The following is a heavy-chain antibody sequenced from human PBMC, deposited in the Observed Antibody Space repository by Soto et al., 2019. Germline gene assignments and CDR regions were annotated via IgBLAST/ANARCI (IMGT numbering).Heavy chain of an antibody. CDR1: GFTFSSNS. Sequence: EVQLVESGGGLVKPGGSLRLSCAASGFTFSSNSMNWVRQAPGKGLEWVSSISSSSSYIYYADSVKGRFTISRDNAKNSLYLQMNSLRAEDTAVYYCARGFTAYDFWSGYYCSPWFDLWGQGTLVTVSS. CDR2: ISSSSSYI. D-gene: IGHD3-3*01. CDR3: ARGFTAYDFWSGYYCSPWFDL. V-gene: IGHV3-21*01. J-gene: IGHJ5*02.